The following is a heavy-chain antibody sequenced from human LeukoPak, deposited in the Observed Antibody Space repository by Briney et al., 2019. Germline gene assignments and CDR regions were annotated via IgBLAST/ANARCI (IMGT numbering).Heavy chain of an antibody. Sequence: SETLSLTCTVSGASPASHYWTWLRQPPGKELEWIAYMFDTVSTKSNPSLKSRLPLSVDTSKKQLSLRLSSVTAADTAVYYWATIERGSTYGYFDFWGQGIKVTVSS. V-gene: IGHV4-59*11. J-gene: IGHJ4*02. CDR3: ATIERGSTYGYFDF. CDR1: GASPASHY. D-gene: IGHD5-18*01. CDR2: MFDTVST.